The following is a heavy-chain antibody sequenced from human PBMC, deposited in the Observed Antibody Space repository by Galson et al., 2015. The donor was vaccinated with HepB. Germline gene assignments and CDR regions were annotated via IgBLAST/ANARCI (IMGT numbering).Heavy chain of an antibody. CDR2: DSDK. Sequence: DSDKRYGPSLRSRLTITKDTSKNQVVLTMTNMDPEDTATYYCAHRLGGYNAFDMWGQGTMVIVSS. D-gene: IGHD5-24*01. CDR3: AHRLGGYNAFDM. V-gene: IGHV2-5*05. J-gene: IGHJ3*02.